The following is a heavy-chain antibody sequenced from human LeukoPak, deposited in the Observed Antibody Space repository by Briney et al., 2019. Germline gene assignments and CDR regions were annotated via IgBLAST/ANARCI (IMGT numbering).Heavy chain of an antibody. CDR2: IYSGGST. CDR1: GFTFSSNY. D-gene: IGHD6-19*01. V-gene: IGHV3-53*01. J-gene: IGHJ4*02. CDR3: ARSYSSGWYGYFDY. Sequence: GGSLRLSCAASGFTFSSNYMSWVRQAPGKGLEGVSVIYSGGSTYYSDSVTGRFTISRDNSKNTLYLQMNSLRAEDTAVYYCARSYSSGWYGYFDYWGQGTLVTVSS.